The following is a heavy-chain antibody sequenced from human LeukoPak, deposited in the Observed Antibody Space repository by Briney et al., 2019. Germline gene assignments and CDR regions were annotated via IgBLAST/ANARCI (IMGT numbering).Heavy chain of an antibody. CDR2: MNPNSGNT. Sequence: GASVKVSCKASGYTFTSYDINWVRQATGQGLEWMGWMNPNSGNTGYAQKFRGRVTMTRNTSISTAYMELSSLRSEDTAVYYCAREEGRLLWFGELTGGWFDPWGQGTLVTVSS. V-gene: IGHV1-8*01. CDR3: AREEGRLLWFGELTGGWFDP. CDR1: GYTFTSYD. J-gene: IGHJ5*02. D-gene: IGHD3-10*01.